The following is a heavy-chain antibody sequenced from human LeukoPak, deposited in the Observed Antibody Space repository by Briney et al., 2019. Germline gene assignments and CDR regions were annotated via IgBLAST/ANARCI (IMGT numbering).Heavy chain of an antibody. J-gene: IGHJ4*02. CDR1: GNTFTGYY. Sequence: ASVKVSCKASGNTFTGYYMHWVRQAPGQGLEWMGWINPNSGGTNYAQKFQGRVTMTRDTSISTAYMELSRLRSDDTAVYYCARSIAAAGTRVFDYWGQGTLVTVSS. CDR2: INPNSGGT. V-gene: IGHV1-2*02. CDR3: ARSIAAAGTRVFDY. D-gene: IGHD6-13*01.